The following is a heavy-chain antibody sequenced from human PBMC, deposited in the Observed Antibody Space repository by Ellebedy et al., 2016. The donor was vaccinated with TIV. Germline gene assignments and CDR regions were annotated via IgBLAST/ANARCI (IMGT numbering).Heavy chain of an antibody. CDR1: GFTFRSYP. CDR3: AKRGFFDL. V-gene: IGHV3-23*01. J-gene: IGHJ4*02. Sequence: GGSLRLSCAASGFTFRSYPMSWARQAPGKGLEWVSIISGSGGSTYYADSVKGRFTISRDNSKNTLYLQMNRLRDEDTAVYYCAKRGFFDLWGQGTLVTVSS. CDR2: ISGSGGST.